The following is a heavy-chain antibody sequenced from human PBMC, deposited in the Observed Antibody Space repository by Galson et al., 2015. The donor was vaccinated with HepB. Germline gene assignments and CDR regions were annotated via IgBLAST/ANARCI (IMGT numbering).Heavy chain of an antibody. CDR3: TTVPPPMVRGAHPLDY. CDR1: GSTFSNAW. CDR2: IKSKTDGGTT. J-gene: IGHJ4*02. D-gene: IGHD3-10*01. Sequence: SLRLSCAASGSTFSNAWMSWVRQAPGKGLEWVGRIKSKTDGGTTDYAAPVKGRFTISRDDSKNTLYLQMNSLKTEDTAVYYCTTVPPPMVRGAHPLDYWGQGTLVTVSS. V-gene: IGHV3-15*01.